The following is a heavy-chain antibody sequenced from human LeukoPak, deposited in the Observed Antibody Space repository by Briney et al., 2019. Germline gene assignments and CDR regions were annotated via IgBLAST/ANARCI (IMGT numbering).Heavy chain of an antibody. CDR1: GGSFSGYY. D-gene: IGHD4/OR15-4a*01. Sequence: SETLSLTCAVYGGSFSGYYWSWIRQPPGKGLEWIGEINHSGSTNYNPSLKSRVTISVGTSKNQFSLKLSSVTAADTAVYYCASMVPTLRYFQHWGQGTLVTVSS. J-gene: IGHJ1*01. CDR3: ASMVPTLRYFQH. V-gene: IGHV4-34*01. CDR2: INHSGST.